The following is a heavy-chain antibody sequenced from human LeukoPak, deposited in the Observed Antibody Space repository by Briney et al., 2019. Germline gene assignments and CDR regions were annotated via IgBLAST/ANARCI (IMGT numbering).Heavy chain of an antibody. CDR2: ISSSGSTI. V-gene: IGHV3-48*03. D-gene: IGHD2-21*02. Sequence: GGSLRLSCAASGFTFSSYEMNWVRQAPGKGLEWVSYISSSGSTIYYADSVKGRFTISRDNAKNSLYLQMNSLRAEDAAVYYCARGTTALMDVWGKGTTVTVSS. CDR1: GFTFSSYE. CDR3: ARGTTALMDV. J-gene: IGHJ6*03.